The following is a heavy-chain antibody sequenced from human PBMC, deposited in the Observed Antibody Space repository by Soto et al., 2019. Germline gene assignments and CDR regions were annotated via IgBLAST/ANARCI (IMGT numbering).Heavy chain of an antibody. J-gene: IGHJ5*02. D-gene: IGHD1-7*01. CDR2: INHSGST. CDR1: GGSFSGYF. V-gene: IGHV4-34*01. Sequence: KPSETLSLTCTVYGGSFSGYFWRWIRQPPGKGLEWIGEINHSGSTNYNPSLKSRVTISMDTSKNQFSLKLTSVTAADTAVYYCARGEPITGTTRLDPWGQGTLVTVSS. CDR3: ARGEPITGTTRLDP.